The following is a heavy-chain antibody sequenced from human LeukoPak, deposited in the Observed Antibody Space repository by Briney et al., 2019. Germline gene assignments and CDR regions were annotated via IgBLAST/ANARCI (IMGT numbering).Heavy chain of an antibody. CDR3: ARDLDNYSGSGSYYNGDPLFQH. CDR1: GYTFTGFC. D-gene: IGHD3-10*01. Sequence: ASVKVSCKASGYTFTGFCIHWVRQAPGQGLEWMGWLNPNSGGTNYAQNFQGRVTMTRDTSISTGYMELSRLRSDDTAVYYCARDLDNYSGSGSYYNGDPLFQHWGQGTLVSVSS. V-gene: IGHV1-2*02. CDR2: LNPNSGGT. J-gene: IGHJ1*01.